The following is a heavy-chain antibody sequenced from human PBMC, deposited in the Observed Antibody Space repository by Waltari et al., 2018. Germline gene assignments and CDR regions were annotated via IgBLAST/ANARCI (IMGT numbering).Heavy chain of an antibody. V-gene: IGHV3-11*01. J-gene: IGHJ4*02. CDR3: ARDQGSSGWTNY. Sequence: QVQLVESGGGLVKPGGSLRLSCAASGFTFSDYYMSWIRQAPGKGLEWVAYISSSGTSIYYADSVKGRFTISRDNPKNTLYLQMNSLRAEDTAVYYCARDQGSSGWTNYWGQGTLVTVSS. CDR2: ISSSGTSI. CDR1: GFTFSDYY. D-gene: IGHD6-19*01.